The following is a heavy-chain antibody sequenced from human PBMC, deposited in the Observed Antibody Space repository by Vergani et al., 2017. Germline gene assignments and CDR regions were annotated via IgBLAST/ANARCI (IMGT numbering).Heavy chain of an antibody. J-gene: IGHJ6*02. D-gene: IGHD2-2*01. CDR2: ISGSGGNT. V-gene: IGHV3-23*01. Sequence: EVQLLESGGGLVQPGGSLRLSCAASGFTFSSYAMSWVRQVPGKGLEWVSGISGSGGNTYYANSVKGRFTISRDNSKNTLYLQMNSLRADDTAVYYCAKGVYCSSTSCYEGRGYYSGMGVWGQGTTVTFSS. CDR1: GFTFSSYA. CDR3: AKGVYCSSTSCYEGRGYYSGMGV.